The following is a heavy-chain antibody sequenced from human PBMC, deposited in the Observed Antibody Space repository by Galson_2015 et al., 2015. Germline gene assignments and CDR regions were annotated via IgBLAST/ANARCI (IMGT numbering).Heavy chain of an antibody. Sequence: PALVKPTQTLTLTCTFSGFSLSTSGMRVSWIRQPPGKALEWLARINWDDDKFYSTSLKTRLTISKDTSKNQVVLTMTNMDPVDTATYYCARANPGPGDFDHWGQGTLVTVSS. CDR2: INWDDDK. CDR3: ARANPGPGDFDH. D-gene: IGHD3-10*01. V-gene: IGHV2-70*04. J-gene: IGHJ4*02. CDR1: GFSLSTSGMR.